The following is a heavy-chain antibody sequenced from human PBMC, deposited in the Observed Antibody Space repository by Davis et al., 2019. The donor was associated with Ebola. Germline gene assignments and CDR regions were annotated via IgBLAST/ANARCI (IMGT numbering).Heavy chain of an antibody. CDR2: IIPIFGTA. D-gene: IGHD2-15*01. J-gene: IGHJ6*02. CDR3: ARENRYCSGGSCYIQYYYYYGMDV. Sequence: SVTVSCKASGGTFSSYAISWVRQAPGQGLEWMGGIIPIFGTANYAQKFQGRVTITADESTSTAYMELSSLRSEDTAVYYCARENRYCSGGSCYIQYYYYYGMDVWGQGTTVTVSS. V-gene: IGHV1-69*13. CDR1: GGTFSSYA.